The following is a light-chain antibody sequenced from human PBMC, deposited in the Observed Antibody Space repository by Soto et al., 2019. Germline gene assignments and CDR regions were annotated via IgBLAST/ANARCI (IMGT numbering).Light chain of an antibody. V-gene: IGKV1-39*01. CDR1: QSISTF. J-gene: IGKJ4*01. Sequence: DIELTQSPSSLSASVGDRVTITCRASQSISTFLNWYQHKRGKAPKLLIHGASSLQSGVPFRFTGSGSGTDFSLTISGLQPEDSATYCCQQSYSTLLSFGGGTKVEI. CDR3: QQSYSTLLS. CDR2: GAS.